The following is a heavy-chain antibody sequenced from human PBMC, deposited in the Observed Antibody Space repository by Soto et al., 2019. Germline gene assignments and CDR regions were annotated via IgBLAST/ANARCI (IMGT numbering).Heavy chain of an antibody. D-gene: IGHD6-6*01. CDR2: INSDGSST. J-gene: IGHJ6*02. Sequence: GSLGLSCAASGFTLSSYCMHWVRHAPGKGLVWVSRINSDGSSTSYADSVKGRFTISRDNAKNTLYLQMNSLRAEDTAVYYCARSGHTSSHWYYYYGMDVWGQGTTVTVSS. V-gene: IGHV3-74*01. CDR1: GFTLSSYC. CDR3: ARSGHTSSHWYYYYGMDV.